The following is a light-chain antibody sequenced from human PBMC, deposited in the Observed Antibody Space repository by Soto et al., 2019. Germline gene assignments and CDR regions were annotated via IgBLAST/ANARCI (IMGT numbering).Light chain of an antibody. J-gene: IGKJ5*01. CDR2: GAS. Sequence: EIVMTQSPATLSLSPGERATLSCRASQSVSSKVAWYQQKPGQAPRLLIYGASTRATGIPARFSGSGSGTEFTLTISSLQSEDFAVYYCQQYNNWLITFGQGTRLEIK. CDR3: QQYNNWLIT. V-gene: IGKV3-15*01. CDR1: QSVSSK.